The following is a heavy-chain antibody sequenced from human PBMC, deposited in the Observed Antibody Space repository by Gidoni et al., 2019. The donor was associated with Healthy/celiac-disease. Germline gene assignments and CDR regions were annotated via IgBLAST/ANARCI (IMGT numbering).Heavy chain of an antibody. Sequence: QVQLQESCPGLVHPSGTLSLTSAVSGGSISSSHWWSCVRQPPGKGLEWIGEIYHSGSTNYNPSLKRRGTISVDKSKNQFFLKLSSVTAADTAVYYCAREMGFGGSGSPDAFDIWGQGTMVTVSS. V-gene: IGHV4-4*02. J-gene: IGHJ3*02. CDR3: AREMGFGGSGSPDAFDI. CDR1: GGSISSSHW. CDR2: IYHSGST. D-gene: IGHD3-10*01.